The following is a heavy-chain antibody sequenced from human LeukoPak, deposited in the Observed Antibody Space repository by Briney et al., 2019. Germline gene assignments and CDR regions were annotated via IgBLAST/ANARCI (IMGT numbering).Heavy chain of an antibody. V-gene: IGHV3-66*01. CDR1: GFTVSSNY. CDR2: IYSDSTT. D-gene: IGHD4-23*01. CDR3: AGGGNSVLDY. J-gene: IGHJ4*02. Sequence: TGGSLRLSCAASGFTVSSNYMTWVRQAPGKGLEWVSIIYSDSTTYYADSVRARFIISRDNSKNTLYLQMNSLRAEDTAVYYCAGGGNSVLDYWGQGTLVTVSS.